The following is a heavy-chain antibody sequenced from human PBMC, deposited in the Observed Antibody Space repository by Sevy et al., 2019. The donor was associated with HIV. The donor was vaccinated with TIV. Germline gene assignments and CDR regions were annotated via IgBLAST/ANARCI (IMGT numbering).Heavy chain of an antibody. CDR3: ARDCSSASCLWGMDV. V-gene: IGHV3-7*03. CDR2: IKRDGSEK. CDR1: GFSFSNYW. Sequence: WGSLRLSCAASGFSFSNYWMSWVRQAPGKGLEWVANIKRDGSEKYYVASVKGRFTISRDNAKTSLFLQMNSLRGEDTAVYYCARDCSSASCLWGMDVWGQGTTVTVSS. J-gene: IGHJ6*02. D-gene: IGHD2-2*01.